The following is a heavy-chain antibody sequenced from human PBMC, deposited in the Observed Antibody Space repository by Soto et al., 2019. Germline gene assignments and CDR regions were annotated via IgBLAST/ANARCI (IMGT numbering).Heavy chain of an antibody. D-gene: IGHD3-3*01. CDR2: ISGSGGST. J-gene: IGHJ6*02. Sequence: GSLRLSCAASGFTFSSYAMSWVRQAPGKGLEWVSAISGSGGSTYYADSVKGRFTISRDNSKNTLYLQMNSLRAEDTAVYYCAKALGYDSYYYGMDVWGQGTTVTVSS. CDR1: GFTFSSYA. CDR3: AKALGYDSYYYGMDV. V-gene: IGHV3-23*01.